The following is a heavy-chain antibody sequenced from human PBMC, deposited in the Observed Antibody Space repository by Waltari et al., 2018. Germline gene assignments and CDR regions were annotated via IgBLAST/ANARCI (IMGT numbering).Heavy chain of an antibody. D-gene: IGHD4-17*01. Sequence: VQLVQSGAEVEKPGASVKVSCKAIGYTFTRYGISWVRQAPGQGLEWMGWVSPHNGDTDNAQKFQGRVTMATDTFMNTAYMELRSLRPDDTAVYYCARGAPYGDYLPCDYWGQGTLVTVSS. J-gene: IGHJ4*02. V-gene: IGHV1-18*04. CDR1: GYTFTRYG. CDR3: ARGAPYGDYLPCDY. CDR2: VSPHNGDT.